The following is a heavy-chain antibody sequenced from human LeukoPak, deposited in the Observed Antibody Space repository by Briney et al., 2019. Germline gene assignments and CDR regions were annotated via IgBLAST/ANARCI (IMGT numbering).Heavy chain of an antibody. J-gene: IGHJ3*02. CDR2: INHNGST. CDR1: GGSLSGYY. V-gene: IGHV4-34*01. Sequence: SETMSLTCAVYGGSLSGYYWNYIRQPPGKGLEWIGEINHNGSTNYNPSLQSRVTILVDTSKNQVSLKLSSVTAADTAVYYCARGKALRFLDWLPPSGTFDIWGLGTMVSVSS. D-gene: IGHD3-3*01. CDR3: ARGKALRFLDWLPPSGTFDI.